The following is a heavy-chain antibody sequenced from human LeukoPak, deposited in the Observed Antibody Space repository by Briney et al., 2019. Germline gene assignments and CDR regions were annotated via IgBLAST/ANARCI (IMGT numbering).Heavy chain of an antibody. J-gene: IGHJ3*02. CDR3: AVNLTRHTFDI. CDR2: ISYSGST. CDR1: GGSISTYY. V-gene: IGHV4-59*08. Sequence: SETLSLTCTVSGGSISTYYWSWIRQSPGKGLEWIGSISYSGSTNYNPSLKSRVTISVDTSKNQFSLELSSVTAADTAVYYCAVNLTRHTFDIWGQGTMVTVSS. D-gene: IGHD1-1*01.